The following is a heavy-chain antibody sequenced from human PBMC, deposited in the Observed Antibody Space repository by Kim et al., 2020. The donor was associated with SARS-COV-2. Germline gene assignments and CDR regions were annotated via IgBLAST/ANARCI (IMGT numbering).Heavy chain of an antibody. CDR3: ARAGITKFDP. D-gene: IGHD3-10*01. Sequence: SETLSLTCAVYGGSFSGYYWSWIRQPPGKGLEWIGEINHSGSTNYNPSLKSRVTISVDTSKNQFSLKLSSVTAADTAVYYCARAGITKFDPWGQGTLVTVSS. CDR1: GGSFSGYY. V-gene: IGHV4-34*01. J-gene: IGHJ5*02. CDR2: INHSGST.